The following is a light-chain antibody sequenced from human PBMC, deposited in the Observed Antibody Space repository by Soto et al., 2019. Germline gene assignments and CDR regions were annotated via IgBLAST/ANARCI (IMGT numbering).Light chain of an antibody. J-gene: IGLJ1*01. CDR2: EAS. V-gene: IGLV2-18*01. CDR1: STDFVSYNR. CDR3: SLYTSENTYV. Sequence: QSVLTQPPSVSGSPGQSVTISCTGTSTDFVSYNRVSWYQQPPGTAPKLIIYEASNRPSGVPDRFSGSKSGNTASLTISGLQAVDEADYYCSLYTSENTYVFGTGTKVTV.